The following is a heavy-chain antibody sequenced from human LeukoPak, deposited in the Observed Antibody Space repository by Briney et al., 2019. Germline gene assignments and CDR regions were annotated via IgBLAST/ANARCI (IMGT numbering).Heavy chain of an antibody. CDR1: GYTFTGYY. CDR2: INPNSGGT. CDR3: ARGFRRDYDSSGYFYY. D-gene: IGHD3-22*01. V-gene: IGHV1-2*02. Sequence: ASVKVSCKASGYTFTGYYMHWVRQAPGQGLEWMGWINPNSGGTNYAQKFQGRVTMTWDTSISTAYMELSRLRSDDTAVYYCARGFRRDYDSSGYFYYWGQGTLVTVSS. J-gene: IGHJ4*02.